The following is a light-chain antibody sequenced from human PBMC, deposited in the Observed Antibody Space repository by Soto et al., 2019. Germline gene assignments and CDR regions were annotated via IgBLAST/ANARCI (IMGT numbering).Light chain of an antibody. V-gene: IGLV2-14*01. CDR2: DVS. CDR1: TSDVGRYNY. CDR3: NSYTSSSTYV. J-gene: IGLJ1*01. Sequence: QSALTQPASVSGSPGQSITISCTGTTSDVGRYNYVSWYQQHPGKAPKLIIYDVSNRPSGVSNRFSGSKSGITASLTISGLQAEDEADYYCNSYTSSSTYVFGTGTKVTVL.